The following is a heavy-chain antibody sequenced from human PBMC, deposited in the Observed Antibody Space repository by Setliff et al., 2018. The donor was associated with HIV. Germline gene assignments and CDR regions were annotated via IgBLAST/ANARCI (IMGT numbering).Heavy chain of an antibody. CDR2: ISSRSSNI. Sequence: GGSLRLSCAASGFTFSTYSMTWVRQAPGKGLEWVSYISSRSSNIFYAESVKGRFTISRDNAKNSLYLQMNSLRVEDTAVYYCARARLNYGVELLDAFDIWGQGTMVTVSS. CDR3: ARARLNYGVELLDAFDI. CDR1: GFTFSTYS. V-gene: IGHV3-48*01. J-gene: IGHJ3*02. D-gene: IGHD4-17*01.